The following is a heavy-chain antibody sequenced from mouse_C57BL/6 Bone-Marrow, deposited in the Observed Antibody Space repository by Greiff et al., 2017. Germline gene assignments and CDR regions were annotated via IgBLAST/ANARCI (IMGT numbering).Heavy chain of an antibody. D-gene: IGHD2-2*01. CDR2: IWGGGST. CDR3: ATLWLRRRDYAMNY. CDR1: GFLLTSYG. J-gene: IGHJ4*01. V-gene: IGHV2-9*01. Sequence: QVQLKESGPGLVAPSQSLSITCTVAGFLLTSYGVDWGRQPPGKGLEWLGVIWGGGSTNYNSALMSRLGISKDHCKSEVFLKMNGLQTDDTAMYYCATLWLRRRDYAMNYWHQGASVTGSS.